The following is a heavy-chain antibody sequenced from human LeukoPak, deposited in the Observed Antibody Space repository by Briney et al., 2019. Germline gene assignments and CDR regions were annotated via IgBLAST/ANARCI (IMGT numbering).Heavy chain of an antibody. J-gene: IGHJ4*02. V-gene: IGHV3-23*01. CDR3: AKDISRWTTVTTGIDY. Sequence: GGSLRLSCAASGFTFNIYTMYCVRQAPGKGLEWVSAISGSGGSTYYADSVKGRFTISRDNSKNTLYLQMNSLRAEDTAVYYCAKDISRWTTVTTGIDYWGQGTLVTVSS. D-gene: IGHD4-17*01. CDR2: ISGSGGST. CDR1: GFTFNIYT.